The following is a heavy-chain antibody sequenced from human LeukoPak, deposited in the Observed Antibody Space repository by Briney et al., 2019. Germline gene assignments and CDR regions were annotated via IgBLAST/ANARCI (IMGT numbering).Heavy chain of an antibody. CDR1: GGTFSGYA. V-gene: IGHV1-69*01. CDR3: ARGGSIGVLRYFDWLFGFDY. Sequence: RASVKVSCKASGGTFSGYAISWVRQAPGQGLEWMGGIIPIFGTANYAQKFQGRVTITADESTSTAYMELSSLRSEDTAVYYCARGGSIGVLRYFDWLFGFDYWGQGTLVTVSS. CDR2: IIPIFGTA. D-gene: IGHD3-9*01. J-gene: IGHJ4*02.